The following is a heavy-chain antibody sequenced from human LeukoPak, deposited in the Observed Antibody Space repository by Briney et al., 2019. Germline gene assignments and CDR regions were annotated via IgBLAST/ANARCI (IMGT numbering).Heavy chain of an antibody. V-gene: IGHV3-73*01. CDR2: IRSKANSYAT. D-gene: IGHD1-26*01. CDR3: TRLWAVSDAFDI. J-gene: IGHJ3*02. Sequence: PGGSLKLSCAASGFTFSGSAMHWVRQASGKGMEWVGRIRSKANSYATAYAASVKGRFTISRDDSKKTAYLQMNSLKTEDTAVYYCTRLWAVSDAFDIWGQGTMVTVSS. CDR1: GFTFSGSA.